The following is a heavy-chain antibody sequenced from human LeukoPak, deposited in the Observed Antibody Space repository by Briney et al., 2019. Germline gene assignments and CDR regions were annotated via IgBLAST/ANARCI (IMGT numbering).Heavy chain of an antibody. CDR3: ARGPITTRSHFDY. D-gene: IGHD3-22*01. CDR1: GGTFSSYA. V-gene: IGHV1-69*13. J-gene: IGHJ4*02. CDR2: IFPIFATA. Sequence: SVKVSCKASGGTFSSYAISWVRQAPGQGLEWMEGIFPIFATANYAQKFQGRVTITADESTSTAYMELSSLRSEDTAVYHCARGPITTRSHFDYWGQGTLVTVSS.